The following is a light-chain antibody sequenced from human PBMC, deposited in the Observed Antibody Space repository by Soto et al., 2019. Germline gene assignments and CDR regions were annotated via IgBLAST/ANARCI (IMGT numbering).Light chain of an antibody. CDR2: AAS. V-gene: IGKV1-39*01. J-gene: IGKJ1*01. Sequence: DIQMTQSPSSLSASVGYRVTTTCRASQSISSYLNWYQQKPGKAPKLLIYAASSLQSGVPSRFSGSGSGTDFTLTISSLQHEDFATYYCQQSYSTLQTFGQGTKVDIK. CDR3: QQSYSTLQT. CDR1: QSISSY.